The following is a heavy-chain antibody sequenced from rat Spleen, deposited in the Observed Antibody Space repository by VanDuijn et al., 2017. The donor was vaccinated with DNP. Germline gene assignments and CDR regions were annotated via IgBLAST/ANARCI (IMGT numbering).Heavy chain of an antibody. CDR2: INYDGSNT. J-gene: IGHJ2*01. CDR3: ASRPPPTRGPFDY. D-gene: IGHD1-4*01. CDR1: GFTFSDHN. V-gene: IGHV5-7*01. Sequence: EVQLVESGGGLVQPGRSLKLSCAASGFTFSDHNMAWVRQAPEKGLEWVTTINYDGSNTYYRDSVKGRFTISRDNAKRTLYLQMDSLRSEDTATYYCASRPPPTRGPFDYWGQGVLVTVSS.